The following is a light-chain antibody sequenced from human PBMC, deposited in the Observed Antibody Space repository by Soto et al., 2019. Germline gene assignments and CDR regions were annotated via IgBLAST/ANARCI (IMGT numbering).Light chain of an antibody. V-gene: IGLV2-23*01. CDR1: SCDVGSYNL. CDR2: EGS. J-gene: IGLJ1*01. CDR3: CSYAGSSTHYV. Sequence: QSVLTQPASVSRSPGQSITISCTGTSCDVGSYNLVSWYQQHPGKAPKLMIYEGSKRPSGVSNRFSGSKSGNTASLTISGLQAEDQADYYCCSYAGSSTHYVFGTSTKVTVL.